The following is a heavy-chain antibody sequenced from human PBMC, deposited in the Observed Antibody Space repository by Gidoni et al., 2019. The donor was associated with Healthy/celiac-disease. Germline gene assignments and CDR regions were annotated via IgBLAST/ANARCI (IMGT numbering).Heavy chain of an antibody. Sequence: QVQLVQSGAEVKKPGSSVKVSCKASGGTFSSYALSWVRQAPGQGLEWMGGIIPIFGTANYAQKCQGRVTITADKSTSTAYMELSSLRSEDTAVYYCARDRVVVVPAAIGGGYYYYGMDVWGQGTTVTVSS. J-gene: IGHJ6*02. CDR2: IIPIFGTA. CDR1: GGTFSSYA. V-gene: IGHV1-69*06. D-gene: IGHD2-2*02. CDR3: ARDRVVVVPAAIGGGYYYYGMDV.